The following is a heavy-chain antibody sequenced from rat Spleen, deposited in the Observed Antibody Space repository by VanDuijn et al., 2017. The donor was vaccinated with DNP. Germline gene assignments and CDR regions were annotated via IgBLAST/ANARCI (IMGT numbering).Heavy chain of an antibody. CDR3: ATLDYGYAMDA. V-gene: IGHV5-27*01. D-gene: IGHD1-11*01. Sequence: EVQLVESGRGLVQPGRSLKLSCAASGFSFSNHYMAWVRQAPRKGLEWVASVSTGDSRTYYADSVKGRFTISRDNAKSSLFIQMNSLQSEDTATYYCATLDYGYAMDAWGQGTSVTVSS. CDR2: VSTGDSRT. J-gene: IGHJ4*01. CDR1: GFSFSNHY.